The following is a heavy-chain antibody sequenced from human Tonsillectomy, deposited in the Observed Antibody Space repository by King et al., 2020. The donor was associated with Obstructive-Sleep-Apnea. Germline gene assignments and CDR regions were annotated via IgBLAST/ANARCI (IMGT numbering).Heavy chain of an antibody. CDR1: GFTFSSYA. V-gene: IGHV3-23*04. CDR3: AKVVVGN. D-gene: IGHD2-15*01. CDR2: ISDNGGRT. Sequence: VQLVESGGGLVQPGGSLRLSCAASGFTFSSYAMNWVRQAPGKGLEWVSLISDNGGRTTYADSVKGRFTISRDNSKNTLYLQMDSLRAEDTAIYYCAKVVVGNRGQGMLVTVSS. J-gene: IGHJ4*02.